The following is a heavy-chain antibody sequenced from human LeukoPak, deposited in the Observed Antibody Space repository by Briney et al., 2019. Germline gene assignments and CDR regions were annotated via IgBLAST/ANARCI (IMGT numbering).Heavy chain of an antibody. CDR2: INHSGST. J-gene: IGHJ4*02. Sequence: SETLSLTCTVSGGSISSGGYYWSWIRQPPGKGLEWIGEINHSGSTNYNPSLKSRVTISVDTSKNQFSLKLSSVTAADTAVYYCARHYDSSGYYPFGYWGQGTLVTVSS. V-gene: IGHV4-39*01. CDR3: ARHYDSSGYYPFGY. D-gene: IGHD3-22*01. CDR1: GGSISSGGYY.